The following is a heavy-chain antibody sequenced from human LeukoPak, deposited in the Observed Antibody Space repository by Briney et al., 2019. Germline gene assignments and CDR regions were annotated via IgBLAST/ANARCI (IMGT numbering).Heavy chain of an antibody. Sequence: PGGSLRLSCAASGFTFSSYGMHWVRQAPGKGLEWVAVISYDGSNKYYADSVKGRFTISRDNSKNTLYLQMNSLRAEDTAVYYCAKDLDSSGYYEVGYWGQGTLVTVSS. CDR1: GFTFSSYG. V-gene: IGHV3-30*18. J-gene: IGHJ4*02. D-gene: IGHD3-22*01. CDR2: ISYDGSNK. CDR3: AKDLDSSGYYEVGY.